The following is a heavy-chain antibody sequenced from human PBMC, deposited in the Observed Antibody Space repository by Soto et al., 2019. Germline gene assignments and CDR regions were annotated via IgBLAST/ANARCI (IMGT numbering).Heavy chain of an antibody. CDR3: ARAEGSGGFYYGMAV. D-gene: IGHD2-15*01. CDR1: VYVLSVDR. V-gene: IGHV1-18*01. J-gene: IGHJ6*04. CDR2: ISAYNGNT. Sequence: GVSVKVDCKSAVYVLSVDRGGWRLNAKEQGLEWMGWISAYNGNTNYAQKLQGRVTMTTDTSTSTAYMELRSLRSDDTAVYYCARAEGSGGFYYGMAVLGKRTT.